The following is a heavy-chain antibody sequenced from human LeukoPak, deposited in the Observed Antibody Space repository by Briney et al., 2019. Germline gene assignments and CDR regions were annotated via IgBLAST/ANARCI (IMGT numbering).Heavy chain of an antibody. CDR3: AKEVDIVVVPAAIDY. V-gene: IGHV3-21*04. CDR2: ISSSSSYI. J-gene: IGHJ4*02. Sequence: GRSLRLSCAASEFTFSSYTMNWVRQAPGKGLEWVSSISSSSSYIHYVDSVKGRFTISRDNAKNSLYLQMNSLRAEDTAVYYCAKEVDIVVVPAAIDYWGQGTLVTVSS. CDR1: EFTFSSYT. D-gene: IGHD2-2*03.